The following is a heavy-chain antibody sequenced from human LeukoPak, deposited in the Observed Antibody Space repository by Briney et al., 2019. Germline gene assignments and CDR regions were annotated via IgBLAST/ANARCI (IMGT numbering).Heavy chain of an antibody. Sequence: GASVKVSCKASGYTFTSYGISWVRQAPGQGLEWMGWISAYNGNTNYAQKLQGRVTMTTDTSTSTAYMELRSLRSDDTAVYYCARGSYDILTGYFNWFDPWGRGTLVTVSS. V-gene: IGHV1-18*04. CDR3: ARGSYDILTGYFNWFDP. CDR1: GYTFTSYG. D-gene: IGHD3-9*01. J-gene: IGHJ5*02. CDR2: ISAYNGNT.